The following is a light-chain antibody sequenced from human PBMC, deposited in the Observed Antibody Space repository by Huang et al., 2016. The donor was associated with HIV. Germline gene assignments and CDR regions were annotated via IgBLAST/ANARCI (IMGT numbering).Light chain of an antibody. CDR2: VAS. Sequence: DIIMTQSPDSLAVSLGERATLNCRSSQSVYSSSTSKAYMSWFQQKPGQPPRLLLFVASTSEAGVPDRFSGSGSETHFTLTIANLEAEDAAIYYCQQYYSSPQTFGQGTRVEVK. CDR1: QSVYSSSTSKAY. V-gene: IGKV4-1*01. J-gene: IGKJ1*01. CDR3: QQYYSSPQT.